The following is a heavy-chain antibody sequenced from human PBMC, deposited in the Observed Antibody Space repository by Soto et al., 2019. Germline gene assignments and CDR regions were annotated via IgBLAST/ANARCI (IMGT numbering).Heavy chain of an antibody. J-gene: IGHJ6*02. V-gene: IGHV4-30-4*01. CDR2: IYYSGST. Sequence: TLSLTCTVSGGSISSGDYYWSWIRQPPGKGLEWIGYIYYSGSTYYNPSLKSRVTISVDTSKNQFSLKLSSVTAADTAVYYCARASYCSGGSCYARYYYYGMDVWGQGTTVTVSS. D-gene: IGHD2-15*01. CDR3: ARASYCSGGSCYARYYYYGMDV. CDR1: GGSISSGDYY.